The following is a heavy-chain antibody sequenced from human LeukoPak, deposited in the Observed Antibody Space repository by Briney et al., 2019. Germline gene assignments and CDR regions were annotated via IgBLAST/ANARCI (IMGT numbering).Heavy chain of an antibody. D-gene: IGHD3-3*01. Sequence: GGSLRLSCTASGFTFGDYAMSWFRQAPGKGLEWVGFIRSKAYGGTTEYAASVKGRFTISRDDSISIAYLQMNSLKTEDTAVYYCTRDQHDFWSGYYAYYYYYYMDVWGKGTTVTVSS. J-gene: IGHJ6*03. CDR3: TRDQHDFWSGYYAYYYYYYMDV. CDR1: GFTFGDYA. V-gene: IGHV3-49*03. CDR2: IRSKAYGGTT.